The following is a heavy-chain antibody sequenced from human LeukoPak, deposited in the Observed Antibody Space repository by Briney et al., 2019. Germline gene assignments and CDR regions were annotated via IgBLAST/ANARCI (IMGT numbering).Heavy chain of an antibody. V-gene: IGHV3-21*01. Sequence: GGSLRLSCAASGFTFSNYGMHWVRQAPGKGLEWVSSISSSSSYIYYADSVKGRFTISRDNAKNSLYLQMNSLRAEDTAVYYCARASIAAANYYYYYMDVWGKGTTVTVSS. CDR1: GFTFSNYG. D-gene: IGHD6-13*01. CDR3: ARASIAAANYYYYYMDV. J-gene: IGHJ6*03. CDR2: ISSSSSYI.